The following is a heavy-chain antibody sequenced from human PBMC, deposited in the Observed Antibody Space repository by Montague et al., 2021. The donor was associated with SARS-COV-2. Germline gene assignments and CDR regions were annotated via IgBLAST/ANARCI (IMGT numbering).Heavy chain of an antibody. J-gene: IGHJ4*02. CDR2: IHSGGRSS. Sequence: SLRLSCVASVFTFSGSPMSLVRQAPGKGLEWVSVIHSGGRSSYYGKSXEGRFTVSRDNSKNTVYLQMNNLRAEDTAVYYCAKVGDLMAGYSLVNLDNWGQGTLVIVSS. V-gene: IGHV3-23*03. CDR1: VFTFSGSP. CDR3: AKVGDLMAGYSLVNLDN. D-gene: IGHD3-9*01.